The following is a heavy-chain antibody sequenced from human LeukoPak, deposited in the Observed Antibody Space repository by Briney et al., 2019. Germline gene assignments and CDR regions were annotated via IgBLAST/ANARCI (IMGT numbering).Heavy chain of an antibody. Sequence: GGSLRLSCTASGFTFGDYTMSWVRQAPGKGLEWVGFIRSKAYGGTTEYAASVKGRFTISRDDSKSIAYLQMNSLKTEDTAVYYCTKAAAGLVYYYYGMDVWGQGTTVTVSS. J-gene: IGHJ6*02. V-gene: IGHV3-49*04. CDR3: TKAAAGLVYYYYGMDV. CDR1: GFTFGDYT. D-gene: IGHD6-13*01. CDR2: IRSKAYGGTT.